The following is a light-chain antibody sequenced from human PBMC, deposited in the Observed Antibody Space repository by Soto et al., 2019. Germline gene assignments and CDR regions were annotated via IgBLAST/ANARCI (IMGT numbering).Light chain of an antibody. CDR1: SSDVGGYNY. CDR2: EVS. J-gene: IGLJ2*01. V-gene: IGLV2-8*01. Sequence: QSALAQPPSASGSPGQSVTISCTGTSSDVGGYNYVSWYQQHPGKAPKLMIYEVSKRPSGVPDRFSGSKSGNTASLTVSGLQAEDEADYYCSSYAGSNNLVVFGGGTNVTVL. CDR3: SSYAGSNNLVV.